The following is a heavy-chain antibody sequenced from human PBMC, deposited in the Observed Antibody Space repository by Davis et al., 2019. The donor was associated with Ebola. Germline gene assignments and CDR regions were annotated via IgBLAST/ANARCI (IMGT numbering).Heavy chain of an antibody. D-gene: IGHD6-6*01. J-gene: IGHJ4*02. CDR2: IWYDGSNK. V-gene: IGHV3-33*01. CDR3: ARDREYSSSPPFDY. Sequence: PGGSLRLSCAASGFTFSSYGMHWVRQAPGKGLEWVAVIWYDGSNKYYADSVKGRFTISRDNSKNTLYLQMNSLRAEDTAVYYCARDREYSSSPPFDYWGQGTLVTVSS. CDR1: GFTFSSYG.